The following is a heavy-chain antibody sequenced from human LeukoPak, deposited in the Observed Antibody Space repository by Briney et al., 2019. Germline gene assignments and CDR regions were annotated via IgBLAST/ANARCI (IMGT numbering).Heavy chain of an antibody. J-gene: IGHJ4*02. V-gene: IGHV3-23*01. Sequence: GGSLRLSCAASGFTFSSYAMSWVRQAPGKGLDWVSAISGSGGSTYYADSVKGRFTISRDNSKDTLYLQMNSLRAEDTAVYYCAKNGPLRFYYFDYWGQGTLVTVSS. D-gene: IGHD3-3*01. CDR3: AKNGPLRFYYFDY. CDR1: GFTFSSYA. CDR2: ISGSGGST.